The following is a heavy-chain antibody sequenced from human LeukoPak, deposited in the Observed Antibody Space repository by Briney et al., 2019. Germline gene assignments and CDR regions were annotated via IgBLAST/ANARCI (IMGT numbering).Heavy chain of an antibody. Sequence: SETLSLTCSVSGGSIRSGGYYWTWIRHFPGKGLEWVGFIYDSGNTNYNSPLKGRVTMSVDTSKNQFSLKLSSVTAADTAVYYCARGQANILTGFLSRRGYYHYYYMDVWGKGTTVIVSS. CDR1: GGSIRSGGYY. V-gene: IGHV4-31*03. CDR2: IYDSGNT. CDR3: ARGQANILTGFLSRRGYYHYYYMDV. J-gene: IGHJ6*03. D-gene: IGHD3-9*01.